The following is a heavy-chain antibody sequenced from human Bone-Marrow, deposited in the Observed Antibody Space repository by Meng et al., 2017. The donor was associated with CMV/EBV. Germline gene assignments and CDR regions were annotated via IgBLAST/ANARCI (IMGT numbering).Heavy chain of an antibody. D-gene: IGHD6-13*01. V-gene: IGHV1-2*02. CDR1: GYTYTGYY. J-gene: IGHJ6*02. Sequence: VICKVSGYTYTGYYMHWEQQAPGEGLEWMGWINPNSGGTNYAQKFQGRVTITRNTSISTAYMELSSLRSEDTAVYYCARAYSSSRYGYYYYGMDGWGQGTTVTVSS. CDR3: ARAYSSSRYGYYYYGMDG. CDR2: INPNSGGT.